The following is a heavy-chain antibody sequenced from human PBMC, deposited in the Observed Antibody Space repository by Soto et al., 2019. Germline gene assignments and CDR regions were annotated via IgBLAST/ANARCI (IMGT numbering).Heavy chain of an antibody. Sequence: EVQLLESGGGLVQPGGSLRLSCAASGCTFSSYAMSWVRQAPGKGLEWVSAISGSGGSTYYADSVKGRFTISRDNSKNTLYRQMNSLRAEDTAVYYCANSGKLADGGGDCYLRAFDIWGQGTMVPVSS. CDR3: ANSGKLADGGGDCYLRAFDI. J-gene: IGHJ3*02. CDR2: ISGSGGST. D-gene: IGHD2-21*02. V-gene: IGHV3-23*01. CDR1: GCTFSSYA.